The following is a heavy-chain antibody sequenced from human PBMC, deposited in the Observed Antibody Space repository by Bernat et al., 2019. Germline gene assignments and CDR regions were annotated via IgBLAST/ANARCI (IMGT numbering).Heavy chain of an antibody. CDR2: IYPGDSDT. V-gene: IGHV5-51*01. D-gene: IGHD6-6*01. Sequence: EVQLVQSGAEVKKPGESLKISCKGSGYSFTSYWIGWVRQMPGKGLEWMGIIYPGDSDTRYSPSFQGQVTISAEKSISTAYLQWGSLKASDTAMYYCASPSIPVRYGMDVWGQGTTVTVSS. J-gene: IGHJ6*02. CDR3: ASPSIPVRYGMDV. CDR1: GYSFTSYW.